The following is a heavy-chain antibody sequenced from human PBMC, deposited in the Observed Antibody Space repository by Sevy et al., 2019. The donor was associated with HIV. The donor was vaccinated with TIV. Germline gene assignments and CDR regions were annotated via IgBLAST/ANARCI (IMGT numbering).Heavy chain of an antibody. CDR2: ISYDGSKK. CDR1: GFIFSSYA. D-gene: IGHD2-21*02. Sequence: GGSLRLSCAASGFIFSSYALLWVRQAPGKGLEWVSLISYDGSKKYYSDSVKGRFAISRDESKTTLFLQMNSLRSEDTAIYYCARVGVSYCTDDCYHRFDYWGRGTLVTVSS. CDR3: ARVGVSYCTDDCYHRFDY. J-gene: IGHJ4*02. V-gene: IGHV3-30*09.